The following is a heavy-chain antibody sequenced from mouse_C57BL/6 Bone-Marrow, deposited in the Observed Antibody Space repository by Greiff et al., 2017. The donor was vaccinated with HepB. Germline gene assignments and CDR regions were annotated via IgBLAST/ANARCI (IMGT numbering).Heavy chain of an antibody. J-gene: IGHJ3*01. CDR2: IDPENGDT. CDR1: GFNIKDDY. D-gene: IGHD2-1*01. V-gene: IGHV14-4*01. Sequence: EVQRVESGAELVRPGASVKLSCTASGFNIKDDYMHWVKQRPEQGLEWIGWIDPENGDTEYASKFQGKATITADTSSNTAYLQLSSLTSEDTAVYYCTKLLLWFAYWGQGTLVTVSA. CDR3: TKLLLWFAY.